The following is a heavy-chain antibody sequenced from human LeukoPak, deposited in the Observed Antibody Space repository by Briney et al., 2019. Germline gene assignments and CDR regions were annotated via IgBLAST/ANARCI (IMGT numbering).Heavy chain of an antibody. CDR3: AKGGYSSGWYGDY. D-gene: IGHD6-19*01. Sequence: GGFLRLSCAASGFTFSNYWMNWVRQAPGKGLEWVSGINWNSGSIGYADSVKGRFTISRDNAKNSLYLQMNSLRAEDMAVYYCAKGGYSSGWYGDYWGQGTLVTVSS. J-gene: IGHJ4*02. CDR2: INWNSGSI. CDR1: GFTFSNYW. V-gene: IGHV3-9*03.